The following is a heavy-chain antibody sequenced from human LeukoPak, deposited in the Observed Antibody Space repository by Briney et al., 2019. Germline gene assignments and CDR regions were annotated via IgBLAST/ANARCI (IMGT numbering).Heavy chain of an antibody. J-gene: IGHJ3*02. CDR1: GFTFGSYS. V-gene: IGHV3-48*02. CDR3: AEVRSSASDI. CDR2: ISGSSSAI. Sequence: GGSLRLSCAASGFTFGSYSMNWVRQAPGKGLEWISYISGSSSAIYYADSVKGRFTISRDNAKNSLYLQMNSLRDEDTAVYYCAEVRSSASDIWGQGTMVTVSS. D-gene: IGHD3-10*01.